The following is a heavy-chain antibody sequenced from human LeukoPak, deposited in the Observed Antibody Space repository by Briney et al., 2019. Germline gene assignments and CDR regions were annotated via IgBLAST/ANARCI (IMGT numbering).Heavy chain of an antibody. CDR3: ARVWSSGWSPDFDY. CDR1: GYTFTSYG. V-gene: IGHV1-18*01. D-gene: IGHD6-19*01. CDR2: ISAYNGNT. Sequence: ASVTVSCKASGYTFTSYGISWVRQAPGQGLEWMGWISAYNGNTNYAQKLQGRVTMTTDTSTSTAYMELRSLRSDDTAVYYCARVWSSGWSPDFDYWGQGTLVTVSS. J-gene: IGHJ4*02.